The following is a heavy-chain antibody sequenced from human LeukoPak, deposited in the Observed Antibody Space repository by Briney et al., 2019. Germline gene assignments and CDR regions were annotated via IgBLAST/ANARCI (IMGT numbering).Heavy chain of an antibody. D-gene: IGHD6-19*01. CDR3: ATEGSGSYYYYMDV. J-gene: IGHJ6*03. V-gene: IGHV1-8*01. CDR2: MNPNSGNT. CDR1: GYTFTSYD. Sequence: ASVTVSCKASGYTFTSYDINWVRQASGQGLEWMGWMNPNSGNTGYAQKFQGRVTMTRNTSISTAYMDLYILRSEDTAVCYCATEGSGSYYYYMDVWGKGTTVTVSS.